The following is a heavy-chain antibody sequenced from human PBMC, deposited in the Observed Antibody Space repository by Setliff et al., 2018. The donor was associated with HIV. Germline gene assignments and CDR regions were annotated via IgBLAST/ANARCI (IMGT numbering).Heavy chain of an antibody. Sequence: PSETLSLTCTVSGYSISSGYYWGWLRQPPGKGLEWIGNIYHSGNTYYNPSLTSRVTISVDTSKNQFSLTLSSVTAADTAVYVRGRGPATLRHNWFDPWGQGSRVTVSS. CDR2: IYHSGNT. D-gene: IGHD2-21*01. V-gene: IGHV4-38-2*02. CDR1: GYSISSGYY. J-gene: IGHJ5*02. CDR3: GRGPATLRHNWFDP.